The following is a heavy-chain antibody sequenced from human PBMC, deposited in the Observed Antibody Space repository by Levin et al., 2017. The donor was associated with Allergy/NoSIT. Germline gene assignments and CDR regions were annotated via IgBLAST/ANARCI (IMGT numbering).Heavy chain of an antibody. J-gene: IGHJ6*02. CDR2: ISAGGNYI. Sequence: ASVKVSCAASGILFSSYDMNWVRQAPGKGLEWVSSISAGGNYIYYADSVKGRFTISRDNAKNSLFLQMNSLRAEDTAVYYCASWAMYHYDRSAFDYFYYAMDVGGQGTTVTVSS. D-gene: IGHD3-22*01. V-gene: IGHV3-21*01. CDR1: GILFSSYD. CDR3: ASWAMYHYDRSAFDYFYYAMDV.